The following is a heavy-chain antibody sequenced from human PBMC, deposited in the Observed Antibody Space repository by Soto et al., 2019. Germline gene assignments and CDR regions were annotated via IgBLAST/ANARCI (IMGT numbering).Heavy chain of an antibody. CDR1: GYTFTNYD. CDR3: ARGLQSYFCMDV. D-gene: IGHD1-1*01. V-gene: IGHV1-18*01. Sequence: ASVKVSCKASGYTFTNYDISWVRQAPGQGLEWMAWISAHNGNKNYAEKFQGRVTMTTDTSTSTAYMEVRSLRSDDTAVYYCARGLQSYFCMDVWGQGTTVTVSS. CDR2: ISAHNGNK. J-gene: IGHJ6*02.